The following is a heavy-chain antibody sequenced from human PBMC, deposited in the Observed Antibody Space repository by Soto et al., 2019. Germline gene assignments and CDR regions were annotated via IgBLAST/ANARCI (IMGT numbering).Heavy chain of an antibody. Sequence: GWSLRLSCAASGFTFSSYAMSLVRQAPGKGLEWVSAISGSGGSTYYADSVKGRFTISRDNSKKTLYLQMNSLRAEDTAVYYCAKDLRKGFGVVNYGMEVWGEGTTVTVSS. CDR1: GFTFSSYA. CDR2: ISGSGGST. D-gene: IGHD3-3*01. CDR3: AKDLRKGFGVVNYGMEV. V-gene: IGHV3-23*01. J-gene: IGHJ6*02.